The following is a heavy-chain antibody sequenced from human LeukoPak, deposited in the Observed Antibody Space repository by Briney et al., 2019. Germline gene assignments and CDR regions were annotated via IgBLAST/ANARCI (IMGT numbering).Heavy chain of an antibody. CDR3: ARTGYSSGWYARRFDY. V-gene: IGHV4-4*07. CDR2: IYITGST. D-gene: IGHD6-19*01. J-gene: IGHJ4*02. Sequence: SETLSLTCTVSGGSINSYFWSWIRQPAGKGLEWIGRIYITGSTNYNPSLKSRVTISLDTSKNQFSLKLSSVTAADTAVYYCARTGYSSGWYARRFDYWGQGTLVTVSS. CDR1: GGSINSYF.